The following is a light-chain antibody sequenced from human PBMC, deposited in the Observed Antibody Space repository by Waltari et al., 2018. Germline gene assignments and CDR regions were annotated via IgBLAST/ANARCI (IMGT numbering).Light chain of an antibody. CDR1: SGHSSNI. Sequence: QLVLTQSPSASASLGASVKLTCTLSSGHSSNIIAWHQQQPGKGPRYLMRVNSDGSHSKGDEIPGRFSGSSSGAERYLTISSLQSDDEADYYCQTGGHGTWVFGGGTKLTVL. CDR3: QTGGHGTWV. J-gene: IGLJ3*02. V-gene: IGLV4-69*01. CDR2: VNSDGSH.